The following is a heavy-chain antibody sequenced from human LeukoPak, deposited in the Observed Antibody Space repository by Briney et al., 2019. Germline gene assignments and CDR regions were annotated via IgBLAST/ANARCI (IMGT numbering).Heavy chain of an antibody. CDR2: IYYSGIT. Sequence: SETLSLTCIVSGGSISSSSYYWAWIRQPPGKGLEWIGSIYYSGITYYNPSLKSRVTISVDTTKNQFSLELSSVTATDTAVYYCARRGSGYDSSERLFDYWGQGTLVTVSS. D-gene: IGHD3-22*01. J-gene: IGHJ4*02. CDR3: ARRGSGYDSSERLFDY. V-gene: IGHV4-39*01. CDR1: GGSISSSSYY.